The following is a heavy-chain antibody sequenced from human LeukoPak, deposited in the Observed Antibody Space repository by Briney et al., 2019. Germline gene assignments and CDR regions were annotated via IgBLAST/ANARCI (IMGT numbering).Heavy chain of an antibody. J-gene: IGHJ3*02. CDR2: ISYDGSNK. CDR3: AREPSGYYYDSSGYWPGAFDI. D-gene: IGHD3-22*01. V-gene: IGHV3-30*03. Sequence: GGFLRLSCAASGFTFSSYSMNWVRQAPGKGLEWVAVISYDGSNKYYADSVKGRFTISRDNSKNTLYLQMNSLRAEDTAVYYCAREPSGYYYDSSGYWPGAFDIWGQGTMVTVSS. CDR1: GFTFSSYS.